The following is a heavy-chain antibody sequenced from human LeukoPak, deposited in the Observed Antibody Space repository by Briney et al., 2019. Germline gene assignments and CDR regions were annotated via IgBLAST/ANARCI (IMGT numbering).Heavy chain of an antibody. Sequence: ASVKVSCKASGGTFSSYAISWVRQAPGQGLEWMGWISAYNGNTNYAQKLQGRVTMTTDTSTSTAYMELRSLRSDDTAVYYCAGGGNSYYFDYWGQGTLVTVSS. CDR2: ISAYNGNT. CDR3: AGGGNSYYFDY. V-gene: IGHV1-18*01. D-gene: IGHD4-23*01. CDR1: GGTFSSYA. J-gene: IGHJ4*02.